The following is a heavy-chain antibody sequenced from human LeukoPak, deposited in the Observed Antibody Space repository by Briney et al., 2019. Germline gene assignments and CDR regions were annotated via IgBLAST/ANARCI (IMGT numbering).Heavy chain of an antibody. CDR2: ITHSGST. J-gene: IGHJ6*03. D-gene: IGHD1-26*01. Sequence: PSETLSLTCAVYGGSFSGYYWSWIRQPPGKGLEWIGEITHSGSTNYNPSLKSRVTISVDTSKNQFSLKLSSVTAADTAVYYCARRGSGSCYYYYYMDVWGKGTTVTISS. CDR1: GGSFSGYY. V-gene: IGHV4-34*01. CDR3: ARRGSGSCYYYYYMDV.